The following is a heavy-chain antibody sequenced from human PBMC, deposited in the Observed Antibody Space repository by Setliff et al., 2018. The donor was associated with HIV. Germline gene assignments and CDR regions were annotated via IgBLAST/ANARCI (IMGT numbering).Heavy chain of an antibody. V-gene: IGHV4-59*01. CDR2: IYYDGDA. J-gene: IGHJ6*03. CDR3: ARGSSWQYYYYYYMDV. Sequence: SETLSLTCTVSGGSISNYYWSWIRQPPGKGLEWIGYIYYDGDATYNPSLKSRATMSVDFSTEFSLKLRSVSAADTAIYFCARGSSWQYYYYYYMDVWGKGTTVTVSS. CDR1: GGSISNYY. D-gene: IGHD6-13*01.